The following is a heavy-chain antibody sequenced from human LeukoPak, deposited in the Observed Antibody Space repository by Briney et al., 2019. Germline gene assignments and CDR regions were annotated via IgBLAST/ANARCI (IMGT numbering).Heavy chain of an antibody. D-gene: IGHD3-10*01. CDR2: INPNSGGT. CDR1: GYTFTGYY. J-gene: IGHJ5*02. Sequence: GASVKVSCKASGYTFTGYYMHWVRQAPGQGLEWMGWINPNSGGTNYAQKLQGRVTMTTDTSTSTAYMELRSLRSDDTAVYYCARSALNYYGSGSYYWAPTGWFDPWGQGTLVTVSS. V-gene: IGHV1-2*02. CDR3: ARSALNYYGSGSYYWAPTGWFDP.